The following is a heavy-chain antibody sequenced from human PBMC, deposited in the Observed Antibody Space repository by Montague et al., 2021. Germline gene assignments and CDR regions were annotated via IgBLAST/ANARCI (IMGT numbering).Heavy chain of an antibody. CDR3: AVGSESAWELLHH. V-gene: IGHV4-4*02. CDR2: IYHGTT. CDR1: GDSNSSKYF. D-gene: IGHD1-26*01. Sequence: SETLSLTCTVSGDSNSSKYFWSWVRQPLGKGLEWIGEIYHGTTSYSPSPKGRLTVSMDTSKNQFSLKLSSVTAADTAIYYCAVGSESAWELLHHWGQGILVTASS. J-gene: IGHJ5*02.